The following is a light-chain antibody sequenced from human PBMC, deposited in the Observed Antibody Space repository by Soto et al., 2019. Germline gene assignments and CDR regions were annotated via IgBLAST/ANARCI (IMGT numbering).Light chain of an antibody. J-gene: IGLJ3*02. Sequence: QSALTQPASVSGSPGQSITISCTGTSSDVGNYNLVSWYQQHPGKAPKLMIYEGSKRPSGVSTRFSGAKSGNTASLTISGLQAEDEADYYCCSYAGGSAWVFGGGTQLTVL. V-gene: IGLV2-23*01. CDR1: SSDVGNYNL. CDR3: CSYAGGSAWV. CDR2: EGS.